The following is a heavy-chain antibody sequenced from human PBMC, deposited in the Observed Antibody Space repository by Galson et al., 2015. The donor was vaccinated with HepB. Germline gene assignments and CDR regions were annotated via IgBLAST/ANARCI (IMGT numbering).Heavy chain of an antibody. Sequence: SVKVSCKASGYTFTSYGISWVRQAPGQGLEWMGWISAYNGNTNYAQKLQGRVTMTTDTSTSTAYMELRSLRSDDTAVYYCARVSGSSGYIYYYYGMDVWGQGTTVTVSS. J-gene: IGHJ6*02. CDR1: GYTFTSYG. D-gene: IGHD3-22*01. CDR2: ISAYNGNT. CDR3: ARVSGSSGYIYYYYGMDV. V-gene: IGHV1-18*01.